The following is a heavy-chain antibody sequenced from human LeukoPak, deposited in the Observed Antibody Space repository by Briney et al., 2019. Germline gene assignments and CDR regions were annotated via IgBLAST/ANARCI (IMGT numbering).Heavy chain of an antibody. CDR3: AKRSSISSGYFDF. J-gene: IGHJ4*02. CDR2: VSRRSEAA. CDR1: GFTFSTYG. V-gene: IGHV3-23*01. D-gene: IGHD3-22*01. Sequence: GGTLRLSCAGCGFTFSTYGMSWVRQAPGKGLEWVSGVSRRSEAAFYADSVKGRFTISRDNSNKTLYLQMNSLRAEDTAVYYCAKRSSISSGYFDFWGRGTLVTVSS.